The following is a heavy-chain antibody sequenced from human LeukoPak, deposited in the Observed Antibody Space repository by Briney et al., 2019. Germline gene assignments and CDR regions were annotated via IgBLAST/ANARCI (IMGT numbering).Heavy chain of an antibody. V-gene: IGHV1-8*01. Sequence: ASVKVSCKASGYTFTSYDINWVRQATGQGLEWMGWMNPNSGNTGYAQKFQGRVTMTRNTSISTAYMELSSLRSEDTAVYYCARSCGGSCYSRDSSGWFHDAFDIWGQGTMVTVSS. CDR2: MNPNSGNT. CDR3: ARSCGGSCYSRDSSGWFHDAFDI. J-gene: IGHJ3*02. D-gene: IGHD2-15*01. CDR1: GYTFTSYD.